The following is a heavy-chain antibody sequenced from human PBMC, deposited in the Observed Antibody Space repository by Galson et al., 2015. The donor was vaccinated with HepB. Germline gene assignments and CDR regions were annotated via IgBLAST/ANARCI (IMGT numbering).Heavy chain of an antibody. D-gene: IGHD1-1*01. J-gene: IGHJ4*02. Sequence: SLRLSCAASGFTFSNYAIHWVRQAPGKGLEWVAVISYDGSNKYYSDSVKGRFTISRDNSKNTLHLQMNSLRSDDTAMYYCERCPATGQFDYWGQGTLVTVSS. CDR1: GFTFSNYA. CDR3: ERCPATGQFDY. CDR2: ISYDGSNK. V-gene: IGHV3-30*04.